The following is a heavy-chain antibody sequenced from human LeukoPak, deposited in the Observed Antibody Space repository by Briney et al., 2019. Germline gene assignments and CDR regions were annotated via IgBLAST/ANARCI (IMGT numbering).Heavy chain of an antibody. Sequence: GGSLRLSCAASGFTFSSYGMHWVRQAPGKGLEWVAFIRYDGSNKYYADSVKGRFTISRDNSKNTLYLQMNSLRAEDTAVYYCAKESPRSDDYGGNSAAFDIWGQGTMVTVSS. D-gene: IGHD4-23*01. CDR1: GFTFSSYG. V-gene: IGHV3-30*02. CDR2: IRYDGSNK. CDR3: AKESPRSDDYGGNSAAFDI. J-gene: IGHJ3*02.